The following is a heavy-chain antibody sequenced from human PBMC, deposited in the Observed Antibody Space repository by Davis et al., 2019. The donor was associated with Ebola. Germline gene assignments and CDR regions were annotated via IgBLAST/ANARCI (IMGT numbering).Heavy chain of an antibody. Sequence: AASVKVSCKASGYTFTSYYMHWVRQAPGQGLEWMGIINPSGGSTSYAQKFQGRVTMTRVTSISTAYMELRNLRYDDTAVYYCARGPRNGHYYWGYWGQGTLVTVTS. J-gene: IGHJ4*02. V-gene: IGHV1-46*01. CDR1: GYTFTSYY. CDR3: ARGPRNGHYYWGY. CDR2: INPSGGST. D-gene: IGHD2-8*01.